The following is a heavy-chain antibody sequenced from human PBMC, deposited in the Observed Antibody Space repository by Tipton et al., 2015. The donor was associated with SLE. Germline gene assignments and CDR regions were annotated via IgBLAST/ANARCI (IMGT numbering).Heavy chain of an antibody. CDR2: IDYTGST. CDR1: GGSFGFYY. Sequence: TLSLTCTVAGGSFGFYYWTWIRQPPGQGLQWIGHIDYTGSTHYNPSLKTRVTISEDTSTNQFSLKLRSVTAADTAVYYCARSWNDAPPDLGYWGQGTLVTVSS. D-gene: IGHD1-1*01. CDR3: ARSWNDAPPDLGY. V-gene: IGHV4-59*01. J-gene: IGHJ4*02.